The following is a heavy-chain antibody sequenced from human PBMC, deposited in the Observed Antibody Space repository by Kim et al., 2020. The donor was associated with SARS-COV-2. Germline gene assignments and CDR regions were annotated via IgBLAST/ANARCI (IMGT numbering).Heavy chain of an antibody. CDR3: ARRRGHIVVVPAALDY. V-gene: IGHV4-34*01. D-gene: IGHD2-2*01. CDR1: GGSFSGYY. Sequence: SETLSLTCAVYGGSFSGYYWSWIRQPPGKGLEWIGEINHSGSTNYNPSLKSRVTISVDTSKNQFSLKLSSVTAADTAVYYCARRRGHIVVVPAALDYWG. CDR2: INHSGST. J-gene: IGHJ4*01.